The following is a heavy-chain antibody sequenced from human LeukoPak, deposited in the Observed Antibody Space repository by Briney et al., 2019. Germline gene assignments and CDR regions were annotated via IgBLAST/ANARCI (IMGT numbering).Heavy chain of an antibody. V-gene: IGHV3-30*04. Sequence: PGRSLRLSCAASGFTFSSYAMHWVRQAPGKGLEWVAVISYDGSNKYYADSVKGRFTISRDNSKNTPYLQMNSLRAEDTAVYYCARDIAVAGTSLDYWGQGTLVTVSS. CDR1: GFTFSSYA. J-gene: IGHJ4*02. D-gene: IGHD6-19*01. CDR3: ARDIAVAGTSLDY. CDR2: ISYDGSNK.